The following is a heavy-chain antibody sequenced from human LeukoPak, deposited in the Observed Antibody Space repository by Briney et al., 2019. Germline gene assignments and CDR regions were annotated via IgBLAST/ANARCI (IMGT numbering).Heavy chain of an antibody. V-gene: IGHV3-30*02. D-gene: IGHD4-11*01. J-gene: IGHJ5*02. CDR3: AKDGTTRWWFDP. CDR1: GLTFSNAW. Sequence: GGSLRLSCTASGLTFSNAWMSWVRQAPGKGLEWVAFIRYDGSNKYYADSVKGRFTISRDNSKNTLYLQMNSLRAEDTAVYYCAKDGTTRWWFDPWGQGTLVTVSS. CDR2: IRYDGSNK.